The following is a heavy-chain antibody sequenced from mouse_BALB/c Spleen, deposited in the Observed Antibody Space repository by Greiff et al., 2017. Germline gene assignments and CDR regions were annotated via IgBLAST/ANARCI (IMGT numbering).Heavy chain of an antibody. CDR2: ISYDGSN. Sequence: EVQLQESGPGLVKPSQSLSLTCSVTGYSITSGYYWNWIRQFPGNKLEWMGYISYDGSNNYNPSLKNRISITRDTSKNQFFLKLNSVTTEDTATYYCAQEEFYDGYYEPWFAYWGQGTLVTVSA. V-gene: IGHV3-6*02. CDR3: AQEEFYDGYYEPWFAY. D-gene: IGHD2-3*01. CDR1: GYSITSGYY. J-gene: IGHJ3*01.